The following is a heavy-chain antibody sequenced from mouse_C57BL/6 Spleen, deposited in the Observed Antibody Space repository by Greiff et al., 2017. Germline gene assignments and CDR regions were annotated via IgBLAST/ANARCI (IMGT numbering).Heavy chain of an antibody. CDR1: GFSFTSYA. Sequence: VMLVESGPGLVAPSQCLSITCTVSGFSFTSYAISWVRQPPGKGLEWLGVIWTGGGTNYNSALNSRLSISKDNSKSQVFLKMNSLQTDDTARYYCARNDFGSYAMDYWGQGTSVTVSS. CDR2: IWTGGGT. V-gene: IGHV2-9-1*01. D-gene: IGHD2-2*01. CDR3: ARNDFGSYAMDY. J-gene: IGHJ4*01.